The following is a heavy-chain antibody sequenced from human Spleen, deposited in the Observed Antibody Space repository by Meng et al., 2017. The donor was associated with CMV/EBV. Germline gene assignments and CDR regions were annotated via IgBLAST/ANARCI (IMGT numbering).Heavy chain of an antibody. D-gene: IGHD2-15*01. CDR3: ARDSRYCSGGSCYPLNY. CDR1: GYTFTGYY. Sequence: ASVKVSCKASGYTFTGYYMHWVRRAPGQGLEWMGWINPNSGGTNYAQKFQGRVTMTRDTSISTAYMELSRLRSDDTAVYYCARDSRYCSGGSCYPLNYWGQGTLVTVSS. V-gene: IGHV1-2*02. J-gene: IGHJ4*02. CDR2: INPNSGGT.